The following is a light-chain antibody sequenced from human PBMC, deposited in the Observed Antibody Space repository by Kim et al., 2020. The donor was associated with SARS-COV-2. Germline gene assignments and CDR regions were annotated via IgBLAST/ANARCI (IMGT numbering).Light chain of an antibody. CDR2: KDS. V-gene: IGLV3-25*03. CDR3: QSADSSGTYQV. CDR1: AVKKQY. Sequence: PGQAERTTCSGDAVKKQYAYWYQQKQSQAHVPVIDKDSERPSRFGMRVCVSSSGTRVTLTISGGQAEAKADYYCQSADSSGTYQVFGGGTQLTVL. J-gene: IGLJ2*01.